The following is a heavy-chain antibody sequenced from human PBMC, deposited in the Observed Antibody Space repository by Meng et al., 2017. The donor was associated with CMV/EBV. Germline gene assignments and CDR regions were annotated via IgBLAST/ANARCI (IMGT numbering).Heavy chain of an antibody. CDR3: ARAAKEPAQNWNYWFDP. Sequence: GESLMISCAASGFTVSSNYMSWVRQAPGKGLEWVSVIYSGGSTHSADTAKGRFTITRDNAKNTLNLQMNSLRAEDTAVYYCARAAKEPAQNWNYWFDPWGQGTLVTVSS. V-gene: IGHV3-53*01. J-gene: IGHJ5*02. D-gene: IGHD1-7*01. CDR2: IYSGGST. CDR1: GFTVSSNY.